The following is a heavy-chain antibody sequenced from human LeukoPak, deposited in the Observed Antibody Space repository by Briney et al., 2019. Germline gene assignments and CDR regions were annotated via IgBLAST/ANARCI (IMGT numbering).Heavy chain of an antibody. Sequence: PGGSLRLSCAPSGFTFSSYWMSWVRQAPGKGLEWVANIKQDGSEKYYVDSVKGRLTISRDNGKNSLYLQMNSLRAEDTAAYYCARKAYGLDVWGKGTTVTVSS. CDR3: ARKAYGLDV. CDR1: GFTFSSYW. V-gene: IGHV3-7*03. CDR2: IKQDGSEK. J-gene: IGHJ6*04.